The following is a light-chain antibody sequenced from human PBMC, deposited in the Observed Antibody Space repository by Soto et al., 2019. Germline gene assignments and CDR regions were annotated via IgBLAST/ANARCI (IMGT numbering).Light chain of an antibody. J-gene: IGKJ1*01. CDR1: QSISNY. Sequence: DIQMTQSPSSLSASVGDRVTITCRASQSISNYLNWYQQKPGKAPKLLIYAASSLQSGVPSRFSGSGSGTDFTLTITNLQPEDFATYYCQHSYSPPRTFGQGTKVDIK. V-gene: IGKV1-39*01. CDR2: AAS. CDR3: QHSYSPPRT.